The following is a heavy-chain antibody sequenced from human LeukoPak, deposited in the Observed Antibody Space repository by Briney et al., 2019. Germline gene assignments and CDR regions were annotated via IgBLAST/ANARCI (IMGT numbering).Heavy chain of an antibody. Sequence: VASVKVSCKASGYTFTSYGISWVRQAPGQGLEWMGWISAYNGNTNYAQKLQGRVTMTTDTSTTTAYMELRSLRSDDTAVYYCARVYYGSGSYYHIDYWGQGTLVTVSS. J-gene: IGHJ4*02. V-gene: IGHV1-18*01. CDR2: ISAYNGNT. CDR1: GYTFTSYG. D-gene: IGHD3-10*01. CDR3: ARVYYGSGSYYHIDY.